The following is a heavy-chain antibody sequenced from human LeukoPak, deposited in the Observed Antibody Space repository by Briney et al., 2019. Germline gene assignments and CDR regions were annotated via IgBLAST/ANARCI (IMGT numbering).Heavy chain of an antibody. CDR1: GGSISSSNW. CDR3: ASRLAAGLFDY. J-gene: IGHJ4*02. D-gene: IGHD6-25*01. Sequence: SETLSLTCTVSGGSISSSNWWSWVRQPPGKGLEWIGEIYHSGSTNYNPSLKSRVTISVDKSKNQFSLKLSSVTAADTAVYYCASRLAAGLFDYWGQGTLVTVSS. V-gene: IGHV4-4*02. CDR2: IYHSGST.